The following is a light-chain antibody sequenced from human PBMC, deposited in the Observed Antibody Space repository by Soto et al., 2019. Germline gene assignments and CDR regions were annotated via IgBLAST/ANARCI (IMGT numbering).Light chain of an antibody. CDR3: NSYTTSTNLV. CDR2: EVS. Sequence: QSVLTQPASVSGSPGQSITISCTGTSSDVGGYNYVSWYQHHPGKAPKLVIYEVSNRPSGVSNRFSGSKSGNTASLTISGLQAEDDADYYCNSYTTSTNLVFGGGTKLTVL. V-gene: IGLV2-14*01. J-gene: IGLJ2*01. CDR1: SSDVGGYNY.